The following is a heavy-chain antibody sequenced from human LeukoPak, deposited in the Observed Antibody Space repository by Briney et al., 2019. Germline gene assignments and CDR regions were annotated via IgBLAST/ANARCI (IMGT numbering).Heavy chain of an antibody. CDR3: ARDLPPKTYYDFWSGYSSFDY. Sequence: PGGSLRLSCAASGFTFSSYTMSWVRQAPGKGLEWVSTITTSDGNTYYADSVKGRFTVSRDNAKNTLYLQMNGLRAEDTAVYYCARDLPPKTYYDFWSGYSSFDYWGQGTLVTVSS. CDR1: GFTFSSYT. D-gene: IGHD3-3*01. CDR2: ITTSDGNT. V-gene: IGHV3-23*01. J-gene: IGHJ4*02.